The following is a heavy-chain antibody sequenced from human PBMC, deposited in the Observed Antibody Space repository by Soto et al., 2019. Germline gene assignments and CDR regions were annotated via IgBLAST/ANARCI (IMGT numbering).Heavy chain of an antibody. CDR2: IWYDGSNK. CDR3: ARGSLGYSSIGDKDSLADY. Sequence: QVQLVESGGGVVQPGRSLRLSCAASGFTFSSYGMHWVRQAPGKGLEWVAVIWYDGSNKYYADSVKGRFTISRDNSKNTLYLQMKSLRAEDTAVYYCARGSLGYSSIGDKDSLADYWGQGTLVTVSS. J-gene: IGHJ4*02. V-gene: IGHV3-33*01. D-gene: IGHD6-13*01. CDR1: GFTFSSYG.